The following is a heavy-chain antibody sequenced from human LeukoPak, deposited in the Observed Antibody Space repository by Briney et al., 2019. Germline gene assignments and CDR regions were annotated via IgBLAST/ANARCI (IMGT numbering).Heavy chain of an antibody. V-gene: IGHV3-11*04. D-gene: IGHD2-8*01. J-gene: IGHJ5*02. Sequence: GGSLRLSCAASGFTFSDYYMSWIRQAPGKGLEWVSYITGSGSTIYYADSVKGRFTISRDNAKNSLYLQMNSLRAEDTAVYYCARNGMIDWFDPWGQGTLVTVSS. CDR3: ARNGMIDWFDP. CDR1: GFTFSDYY. CDR2: ITGSGSTI.